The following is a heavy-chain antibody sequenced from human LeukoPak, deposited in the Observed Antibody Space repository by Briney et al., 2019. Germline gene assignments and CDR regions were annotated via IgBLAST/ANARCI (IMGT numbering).Heavy chain of an antibody. CDR3: ARARSIAAHFFDY. Sequence: SETLSLTCTVSGGSISSYYWGWIRQPPGKGLEWIGSIYYSGSTYHNPSLKSRVTISVDTSKNQFSLKLSSVTAADTAVYYCARARSIAAHFFDYWGQGTLVTVSS. V-gene: IGHV4-39*01. CDR1: GGSISSYY. CDR2: IYYSGST. J-gene: IGHJ4*02. D-gene: IGHD6-13*01.